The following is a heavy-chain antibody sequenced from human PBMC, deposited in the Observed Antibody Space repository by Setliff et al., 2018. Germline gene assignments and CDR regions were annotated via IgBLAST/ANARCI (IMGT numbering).Heavy chain of an antibody. CDR3: AKRRGAARGWDYFDY. D-gene: IGHD3-10*01. CDR2: IKQDGSEK. CDR1: GFNFRSYA. Sequence: GGSLRLSCAASGFNFRSYAMTWVRQAPGKGLEWVANIKQDGSEKYYVDSGEGRFTISRDNAKNGLYLQMNSLRAEDTAVYYCAKRRGAARGWDYFDYWGQGSLVTVSS. J-gene: IGHJ4*02. V-gene: IGHV3-7*03.